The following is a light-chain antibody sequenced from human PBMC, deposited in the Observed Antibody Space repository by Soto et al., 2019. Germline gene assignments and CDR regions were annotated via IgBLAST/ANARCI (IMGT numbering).Light chain of an antibody. J-gene: IGKJ4*01. CDR3: QQYDNLPLT. CDR2: HAS. V-gene: IGKV1-5*01. Sequence: DIQLTQSPSNLPASVGDRVTITCRASQSISNWLAWYHQKPGTAPKLLIYHASTLESGVPSRFSGSGSGTDFTFTISSLQPEDIATYYCQQYDNLPLTFGGGTKVDIK. CDR1: QSISNW.